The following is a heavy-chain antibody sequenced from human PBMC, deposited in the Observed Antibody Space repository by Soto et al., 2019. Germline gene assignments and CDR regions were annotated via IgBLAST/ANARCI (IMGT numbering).Heavy chain of an antibody. CDR1: GYTFTSYY. V-gene: IGHV1-46*03. Sequence: ASVKVSCKASGYTFTSYYMHWVRQAPGQGLEWMGIINPSGGSTSYAQKFQGRVTMTRDTSTSTVYMELSSLRSEDTAVYYCAREGVVVPAAKGGYDYWGQGTLVTSPQ. J-gene: IGHJ4*02. CDR2: INPSGGST. D-gene: IGHD2-2*01. CDR3: AREGVVVPAAKGGYDY.